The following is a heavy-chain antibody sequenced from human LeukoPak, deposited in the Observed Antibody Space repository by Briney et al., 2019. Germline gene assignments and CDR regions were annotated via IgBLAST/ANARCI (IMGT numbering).Heavy chain of an antibody. CDR2: IWNDGSNK. CDR3: ARARTYYYGSSGDYYFDY. CDR1: GFTFSSCG. V-gene: IGHV3-33*01. Sequence: PGRSLRLSCAASGFTFSSCGMHWVRQAPGKGLEWVAVIWNDGSNKYYADSVKGRFTISRDNSKNTLYLQMNSLRAEDTAVYYCARARTYYYGSSGDYYFDYWGQGTLVTVSS. D-gene: IGHD3-22*01. J-gene: IGHJ4*02.